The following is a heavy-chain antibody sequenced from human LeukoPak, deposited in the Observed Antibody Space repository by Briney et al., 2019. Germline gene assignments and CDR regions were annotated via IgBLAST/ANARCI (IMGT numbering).Heavy chain of an antibody. Sequence: SVKVSCKASGGTFGVNAIHWVRQAPGQGLEWMGDIIPIFPKSNYAQKFQGRVTFTADESTSTAYMEMSSLASEDTAVYYCARDGVRNMGLRLDYWGQGTLVIVSS. V-gene: IGHV1-69*13. CDR2: IIPIFPKS. CDR1: GGTFGVNA. D-gene: IGHD1-14*01. J-gene: IGHJ4*02. CDR3: ARDGVRNMGLRLDY.